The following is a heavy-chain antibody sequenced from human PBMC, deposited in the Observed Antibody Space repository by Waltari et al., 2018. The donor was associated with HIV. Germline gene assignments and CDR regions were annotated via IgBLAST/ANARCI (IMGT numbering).Heavy chain of an antibody. D-gene: IGHD2-15*01. CDR3: ARVPYCSGGSCSTFDY. Sequence: QVQLQQWGAGLLKPSETLSLTCAVYGGSFSGYYWSWIRQPPGKGLEWIGEINHSGSTNYNPSLKSRVTISVDTSKNQFSLKLSSVTAADTAVYYCARVPYCSGGSCSTFDYWGQGTLVTVSS. CDR2: INHSGST. J-gene: IGHJ4*02. CDR1: GGSFSGYY. V-gene: IGHV4-34*01.